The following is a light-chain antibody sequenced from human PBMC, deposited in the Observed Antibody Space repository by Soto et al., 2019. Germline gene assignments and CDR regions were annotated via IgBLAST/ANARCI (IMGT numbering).Light chain of an antibody. V-gene: IGKV1-5*03. J-gene: IGKJ5*01. CDR1: QSISTW. Sequence: DIQMTQSPSTLSATVEDRVTITCRASQSISTWLAWYQQKPGKAPKLLIYKASTLESGVPSRFSGSGSGTDFTLTINSLQPEDFATYYCQQAASFPITFGQGTRLEI. CDR3: QQAASFPIT. CDR2: KAS.